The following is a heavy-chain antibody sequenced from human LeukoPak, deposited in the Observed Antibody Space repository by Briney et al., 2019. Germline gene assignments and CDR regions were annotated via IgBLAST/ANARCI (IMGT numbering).Heavy chain of an antibody. V-gene: IGHV4-39*07. J-gene: IGHJ4*02. CDR1: GCSISSSSYY. CDR2: IYYSGST. D-gene: IGHD3-22*01. Sequence: SETLSLTCTVSGCSISSSSYYWGWIRQPPGKGLEWIGSIYYSGSTYYNPSLRSLVTISVDTSKNQFSMKLRSVTAADTAVYYCAAREYYYDSSAHTNWGQGTLVNVSS. CDR3: AAREYYYDSSAHTN.